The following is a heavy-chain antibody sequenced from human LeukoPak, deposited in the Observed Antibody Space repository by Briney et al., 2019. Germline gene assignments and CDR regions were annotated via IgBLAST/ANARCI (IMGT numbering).Heavy chain of an antibody. V-gene: IGHV4-61*02. J-gene: IGHJ6*03. CDR2: FYTSGST. CDR3: ARVEKTTFYYYRDV. CDR1: GGSIRSGTYY. D-gene: IGHD4-11*01. Sequence: SETLSLTCSVSGGSIRSGTYYWSWIRQFAGKGLEWIGRFYTSGSTNYNPFLKSRVTISVDTSKNQFSLNLTSVTAADTAVYYCARVEKTTFYYYRDVWGKGTTVTVSS.